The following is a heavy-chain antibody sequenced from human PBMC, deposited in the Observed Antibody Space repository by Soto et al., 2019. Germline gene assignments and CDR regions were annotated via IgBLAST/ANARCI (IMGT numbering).Heavy chain of an antibody. CDR1: GFTFSSYW. Sequence: VPLVESGGGLVQPGGSLRLACAASGFTFSSYWMHWVRQAPGKGLVWVSRINSDGRSTYYADSVKGRLTISRDNAKNTLYLQMNSLRAEDTAVYYCVRWWPDYWGQGTLVTVSS. J-gene: IGHJ4*02. V-gene: IGHV3-74*01. D-gene: IGHD2-15*01. CDR2: INSDGRST. CDR3: VRWWPDY.